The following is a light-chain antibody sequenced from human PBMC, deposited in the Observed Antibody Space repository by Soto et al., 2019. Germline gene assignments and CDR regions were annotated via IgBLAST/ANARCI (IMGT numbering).Light chain of an antibody. J-gene: IGKJ2*01. CDR1: LSVSSN. CDR3: QQYNDWYT. Sequence: EIVMTQSPATLSVSPGERATLSCRASLSVSSNLAWYQHKPGQAPRLLIYGASTRATGIPARFSGSGSGTEFTLTINSLQSEDFAVYYCQQYNDWYTFGQGTKVDNK. CDR2: GAS. V-gene: IGKV3-15*01.